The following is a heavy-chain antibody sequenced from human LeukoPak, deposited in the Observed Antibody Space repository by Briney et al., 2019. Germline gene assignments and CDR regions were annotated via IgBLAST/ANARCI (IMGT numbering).Heavy chain of an antibody. V-gene: IGHV6-1*01. Sequence: SGPGLVKPSQTLSLTCVVSGDSVSSNTAAWNWIRQSPSRGLEWLGRTYYRAKWYTDYAESVKSRITITPDTSKNQLSLLLTSVTPEDTAVYYCTRDQGTIDPWGQGALVTVSS. CDR3: TRDQGTIDP. J-gene: IGHJ5*02. CDR2: TYYRAKWYT. CDR1: GDSVSSNTAA. D-gene: IGHD1-14*01.